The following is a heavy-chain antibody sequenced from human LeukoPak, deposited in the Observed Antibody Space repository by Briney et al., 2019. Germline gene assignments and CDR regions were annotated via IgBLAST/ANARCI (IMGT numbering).Heavy chain of an antibody. D-gene: IGHD4-17*01. J-gene: IGHJ5*02. CDR3: ARRKSETTLLNWFDP. Sequence: ASVKVSCKASGYTFNKYSITWVRQAPGQGLEWMGWISAYNDNTNYAQSLQGRVTMTTDTSTSTAYMELRSLRSDDTAVYYCARRKSETTLLNWFDPSGQGTLVIVSS. V-gene: IGHV1-18*01. CDR2: ISAYNDNT. CDR1: GYTFNKYS.